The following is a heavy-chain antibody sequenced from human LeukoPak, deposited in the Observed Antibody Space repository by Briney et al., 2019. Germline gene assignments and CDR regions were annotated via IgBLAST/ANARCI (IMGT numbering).Heavy chain of an antibody. V-gene: IGHV3-23*01. D-gene: IGHD6-13*01. J-gene: IGHJ4*02. Sequence: GGSLRLPCAASGFTFSSYAMSWVRQAPGKGLEWVSTISGSGGGTYYADSVKGRFTISRDNSKTTLYLQMNSLRADDTAVYYCAKAPYSTSWYDWGRFDYWGQGTLVTVPS. CDR3: AKAPYSTSWYDWGRFDY. CDR2: ISGSGGGT. CDR1: GFTFSSYA.